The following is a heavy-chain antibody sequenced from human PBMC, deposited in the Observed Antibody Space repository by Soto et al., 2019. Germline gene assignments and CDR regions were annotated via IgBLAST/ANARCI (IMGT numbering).Heavy chain of an antibody. D-gene: IGHD3-3*01. CDR3: ARVFLYYDFWSGSSWFDP. Sequence: GASVKVSCKASGGTFSSYAISWVRQAPGQGLEWMGGIIPIFGTANYAQKFQGRVTITADESTSTAYMELSSLRSEDTAVYYCARVFLYYDFWSGSSWFDPWGQGTLVTVSS. CDR2: IIPIFGTA. J-gene: IGHJ5*02. V-gene: IGHV1-69*13. CDR1: GGTFSSYA.